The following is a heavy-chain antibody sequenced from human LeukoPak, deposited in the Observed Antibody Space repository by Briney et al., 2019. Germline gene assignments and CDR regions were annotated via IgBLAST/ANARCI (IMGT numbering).Heavy chain of an antibody. CDR3: AGDWLSQFDY. J-gene: IGHJ4*02. CDR2: ISYDGSNK. Sequence: GGSLRLSCAASGFTFSSYAMHWVRQAPGKGLEWVAVISYDGSNKYYADSVKGRFTISRDNPKNTLYLQMNSLRAEDTAVCYCAGDWLSQFDYWGQGTLVTVSS. V-gene: IGHV3-30*04. CDR1: GFTFSSYA. D-gene: IGHD3-9*01.